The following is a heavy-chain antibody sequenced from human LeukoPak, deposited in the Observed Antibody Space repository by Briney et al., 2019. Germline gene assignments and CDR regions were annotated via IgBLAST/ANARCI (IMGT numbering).Heavy chain of an antibody. V-gene: IGHV4-34*01. CDR2: INHSGST. CDR3: APIFGDYSDFDS. D-gene: IGHD4-17*01. CDR1: GGSLNVYY. J-gene: IGHJ4*02. Sequence: NPSEIRSFTCAVFGGSLNVYYWSWIRQPPGRGLEWIGEINHSGSTNYNPSLKSRVTISLDKTMNQFSLRLSSVTAADTAVYFCAPIFGDYSDFDSWYQGTLVTVSS.